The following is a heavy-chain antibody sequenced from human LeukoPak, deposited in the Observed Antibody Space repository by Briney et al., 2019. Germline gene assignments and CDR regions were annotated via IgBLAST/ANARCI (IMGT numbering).Heavy chain of an antibody. D-gene: IGHD3-22*01. J-gene: IGHJ4*02. V-gene: IGHV3-48*01. CDR1: GFTFSSYS. CDR2: ISSSSSTI. CDR3: AKDSYYYDSSGYYYNTEQIDY. Sequence: GGSLRLSCAASGFTFSSYSMNWVRQAPGKGLEWVSYISSSSSTIYYADSVKGRFTISRDNAKNSLYLQMNSLRAEDTAVYYCAKDSYYYDSSGYYYNTEQIDYWGQGTLVTVSS.